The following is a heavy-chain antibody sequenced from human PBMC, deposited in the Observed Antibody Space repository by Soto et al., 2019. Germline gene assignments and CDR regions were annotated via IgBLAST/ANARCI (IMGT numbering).Heavy chain of an antibody. J-gene: IGHJ5*02. CDR3: ARAGDTMVPGGISSNWFDP. CDR2: KYTDGRA. D-gene: IGHD3-10*01. V-gene: IGHV4-30-4*01. Sequence: QVQLQESGPGLVKPSQTLSLTCNVSGGSVSSGDYSWSWLRQAPGKGREWSGVKYTDGRAYYGPSLKSRVTISLDTSKNQFSLKLTSMTAADTAVYYCARAGDTMVPGGISSNWFDPWGQGTLVAVSS. CDR1: GGSVSSGDYS.